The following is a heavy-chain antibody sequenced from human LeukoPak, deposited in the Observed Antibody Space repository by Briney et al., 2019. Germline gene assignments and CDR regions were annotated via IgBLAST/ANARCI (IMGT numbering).Heavy chain of an antibody. CDR3: ARDRPGVCSSTSCYTDTLFDY. D-gene: IGHD2-2*02. Sequence: GGSLRLSCAASGFTFSSYWMSWVRQAPGKGLEWVANIKQDGSEKYYVDSVKGRFTISRDNAKNSLYLQMNSLRAEDTAVYYCARDRPGVCSSTSCYTDTLFDYWGQGTLVTVSS. CDR2: IKQDGSEK. J-gene: IGHJ4*02. V-gene: IGHV3-7*01. CDR1: GFTFSSYW.